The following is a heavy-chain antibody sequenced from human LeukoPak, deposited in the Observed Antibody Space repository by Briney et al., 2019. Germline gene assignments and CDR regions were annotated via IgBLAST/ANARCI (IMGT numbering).Heavy chain of an antibody. CDR3: ARGYYDFWSGSDPNFDY. J-gene: IGHJ4*02. V-gene: IGHV1-2*02. Sequence: ASVKVSCKASGYTFTGYYMHWVRQAPGQGLEWMRWINPNSGGTNYAQKFQGRVTMTRDTSISTAYMELSRLRSDDTAVYYCARGYYDFWSGSDPNFDYWGQGTLVTVSS. D-gene: IGHD3-3*01. CDR1: GYTFTGYY. CDR2: INPNSGGT.